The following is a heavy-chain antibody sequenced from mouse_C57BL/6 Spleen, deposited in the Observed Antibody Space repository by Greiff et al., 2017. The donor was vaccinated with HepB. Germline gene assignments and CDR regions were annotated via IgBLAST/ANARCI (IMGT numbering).Heavy chain of an antibody. V-gene: IGHV1-76*01. D-gene: IGHD1-1*01. Sequence: QVQLQQSGAELVRPGASVKLSCKASGYTFTDYYINWVKQRPGQGLEWIARIYPGSGNTYYNEKFKGKATLTAEKSSSTAYMQLSSLTSEDSAVYFCARCITTVVATGEYYFDYWGQGTTLTVSS. CDR1: GYTFTDYY. CDR2: IYPGSGNT. CDR3: ARCITTVVATGEYYFDY. J-gene: IGHJ2*01.